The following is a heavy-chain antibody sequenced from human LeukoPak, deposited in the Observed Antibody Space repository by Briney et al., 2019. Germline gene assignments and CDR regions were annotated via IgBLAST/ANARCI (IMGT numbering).Heavy chain of an antibody. V-gene: IGHV5-51*01. CDR2: IYPGDSDT. CDR1: GYSFTSYW. CDR3: ARRSDFWSANWFDP. Sequence: EESLKISCKGSGYSFTSYWIGCVRQMPGKGLEWMGIIYPGDSDTRYSPSFQGQVTISADKSISTAYLQWSSLKASDTAMYYCARRSDFWSANWFDPWGQGTLVTVSS. D-gene: IGHD3-3*01. J-gene: IGHJ5*02.